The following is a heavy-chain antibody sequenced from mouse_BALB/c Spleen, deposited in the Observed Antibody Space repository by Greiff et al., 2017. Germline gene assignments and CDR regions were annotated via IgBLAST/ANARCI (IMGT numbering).Heavy chain of an antibody. D-gene: IGHD2-14*01. CDR3: ARSYRYDGSYAMDY. J-gene: IGHJ4*01. CDR2: ISSGGSYT. Sequence: EVHLVESGGGLVKPGGSLKLSCAASGFTFSSYAMSWVRQSPEKRLEWVAEISSGGSYTYYPDTVTGRFTISRDNAKNTLYLEMSSLRSEDTAMYYCARSYRYDGSYAMDYWGQGTSVTVSS. V-gene: IGHV5-9-4*01. CDR1: GFTFSSYA.